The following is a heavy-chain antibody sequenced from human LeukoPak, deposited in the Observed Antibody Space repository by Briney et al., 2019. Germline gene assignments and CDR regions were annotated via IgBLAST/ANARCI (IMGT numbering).Heavy chain of an antibody. Sequence: PGGSLRLSCAASGFTFSSYGMHWVRQAPGKGLEWVAVISYVGSNKYYADSVKGRFTISRDNSKNTLYLQMNSLRAEDTAVYYCAKDVSVAGTIDYWGQGTLVTVSS. CDR2: ISYVGSNK. CDR1: GFTFSSYG. V-gene: IGHV3-30*18. D-gene: IGHD6-19*01. J-gene: IGHJ4*02. CDR3: AKDVSVAGTIDY.